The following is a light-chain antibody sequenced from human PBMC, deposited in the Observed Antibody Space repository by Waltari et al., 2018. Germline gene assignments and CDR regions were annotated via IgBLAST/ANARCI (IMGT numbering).Light chain of an antibody. V-gene: IGKV3-20*01. CDR2: GTS. Sequence: RPSHGVTSNSLTWYQQKLGQAPRLLIYGTSTRATGIPDRFSGSGSGTDFTLTISRLEPEDFAVYYCQQYDGEVVTFGGGTKVEI. CDR3: QQYDGEVVT. J-gene: IGKJ4*01. CDR1: HGVTSNS.